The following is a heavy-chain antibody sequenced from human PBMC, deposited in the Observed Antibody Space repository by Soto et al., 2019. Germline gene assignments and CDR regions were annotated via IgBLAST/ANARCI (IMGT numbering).Heavy chain of an antibody. Sequence: VASVKVSCKASGGTSSSYAISWVRQAPGQGLEWMGGIIPIFGTANYAQKFQGRVTITADESTSTAYMELSSLRSEDTAVYYCASMVVAATDYDYVWGSYRPAWRYWGQGTLVTVSS. CDR1: GGTSSSYA. D-gene: IGHD3-16*02. J-gene: IGHJ4*02. V-gene: IGHV1-69*13. CDR2: IIPIFGTA. CDR3: ASMVVAATDYDYVWGSYRPAWRY.